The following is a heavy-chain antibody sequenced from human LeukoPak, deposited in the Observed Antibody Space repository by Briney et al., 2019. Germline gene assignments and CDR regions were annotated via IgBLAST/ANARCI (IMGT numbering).Heavy chain of an antibody. Sequence: SVKVSCKASGGTFSSYTVSWVRQTPGQGLEWLGGIIPVFGTTTYAQKFQAKVTMTADKSTNTAYLEISSLTSDDTAVYYCARCSPGDSSNFYAVLQYWGQGTQVTVST. CDR2: IIPVFGTT. CDR1: GGTFSSYT. CDR3: ARCSPGDSSNFYAVLQY. D-gene: IGHD3-22*01. J-gene: IGHJ4*02. V-gene: IGHV1-69*06.